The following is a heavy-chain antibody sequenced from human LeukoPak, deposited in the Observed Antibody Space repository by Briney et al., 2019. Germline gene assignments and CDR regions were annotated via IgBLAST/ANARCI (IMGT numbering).Heavy chain of an antibody. V-gene: IGHV3-23*01. D-gene: IGHD4-11*01. CDR2: ITDSGTGT. Sequence: GGSLRLSCAASGFTFSSYALSWVRQAPGKGLEWVSGITDSGTGTYYADSVKGRFTISRDNSKNTVYLQMNSLRAEDTAVYYCAREVTTSGAFDIWGQGTMVTVSS. J-gene: IGHJ3*02. CDR1: GFTFSSYA. CDR3: AREVTTSGAFDI.